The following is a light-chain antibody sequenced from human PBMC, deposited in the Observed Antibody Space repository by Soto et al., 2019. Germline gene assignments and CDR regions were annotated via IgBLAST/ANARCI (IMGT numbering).Light chain of an antibody. Sequence: EIVLTQSPGTLSLSPGETATLSCRASQSISSSYLAWYQHKPGQAPRLLIYGTSSRATDIPDRFSGSGSGTDFTLTISRLDPEDFAVYYCQQYGTSPIIFGQGTRLEMK. CDR3: QQYGTSPII. J-gene: IGKJ5*01. CDR2: GTS. V-gene: IGKV3-20*01. CDR1: QSISSSY.